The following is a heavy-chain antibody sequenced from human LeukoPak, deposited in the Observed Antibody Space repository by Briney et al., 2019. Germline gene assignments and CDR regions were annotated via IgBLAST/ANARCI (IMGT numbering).Heavy chain of an antibody. D-gene: IGHD3-10*01. J-gene: IGHJ4*02. CDR3: AREIFGSGSHPDF. CDR1: GFAFNTYA. Sequence: GGSLRLSCAASGFAFNTYAMHWVRQAPGQGLEWVALIRHDGSHKFYSNSVRGQFTISRDNSKNTVSLQMNNLRPEDTAVYYCAREIFGSGSHPDFWGQGTLVTVSS. V-gene: IGHV3-30*02. CDR2: IRHDGSHK.